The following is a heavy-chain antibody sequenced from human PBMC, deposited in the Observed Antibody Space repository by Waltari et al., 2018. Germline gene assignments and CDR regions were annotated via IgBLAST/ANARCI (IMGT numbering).Heavy chain of an antibody. V-gene: IGHV3-7*04. Sequence: EVPLVESGGGLVQPGGSLRLSCEASGFTLSRHWMTWVRQAPGKGLEWLANIKKDGSESYYGDSVKGRFTISRDNTKNSLYLQMNSLRVEDTAVYYCARADYGGTADYDYWGQGTQVTVSS. CDR3: ARADYGGTADYDY. CDR2: IKKDGSES. CDR1: GFTLSRHW. J-gene: IGHJ4*02. D-gene: IGHD4-17*01.